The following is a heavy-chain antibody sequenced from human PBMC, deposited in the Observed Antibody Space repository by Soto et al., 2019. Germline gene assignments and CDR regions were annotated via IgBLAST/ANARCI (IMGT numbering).Heavy chain of an antibody. Sequence: QVQLVQSGAEVKKPGASVKVSCKASGYTFTSYGISWVRQAPGQGLEWMGWISAYNGNTNYAQKLQGRVTMTTDTSTSTAYMELRSLRSDDTAVYYCARELWDHYDILTGYYYYYGMDVWGQGTTVTVSS. V-gene: IGHV1-18*01. J-gene: IGHJ6*02. D-gene: IGHD3-9*01. CDR2: ISAYNGNT. CDR1: GYTFTSYG. CDR3: ARELWDHYDILTGYYYYYGMDV.